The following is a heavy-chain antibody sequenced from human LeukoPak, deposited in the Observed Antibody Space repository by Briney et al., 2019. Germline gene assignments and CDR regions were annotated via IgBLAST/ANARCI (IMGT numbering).Heavy chain of an antibody. J-gene: IGHJ4*02. V-gene: IGHV3-30*03. D-gene: IGHD3-16*01. CDR2: ISYDGSNN. CDR3: VGELGPKSFDY. Sequence: GGSLRLSCAASGFTVSSNYMSWVRQAPDEGLEWMASISYDGSNNIHADSVKGRFTISRDNSKNTLYLQMNSLRAEDTAAYYCVGELGPKSFDYWGQGTLVTVSS. CDR1: GFTVSSNY.